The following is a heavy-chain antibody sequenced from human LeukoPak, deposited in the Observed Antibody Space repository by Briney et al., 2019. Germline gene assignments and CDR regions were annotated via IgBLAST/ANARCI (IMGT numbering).Heavy chain of an antibody. CDR3: TRDLTGTTWSENDY. Sequence: GGSLRLSCAASGFTFSKYAMHWIRQAPGKGLEYISAISSNGVSTFYANSVKGRFINSRDNSKNTLYLQMNNLRADDTAMYYCTRDLTGTTWSENDYWGQGTLVTVSS. CDR2: ISSNGVST. CDR1: GFTFSKYA. V-gene: IGHV3-64*01. J-gene: IGHJ4*02. D-gene: IGHD6-13*01.